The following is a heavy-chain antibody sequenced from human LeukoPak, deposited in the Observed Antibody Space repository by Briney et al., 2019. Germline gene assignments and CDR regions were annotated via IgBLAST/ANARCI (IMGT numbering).Heavy chain of an antibody. D-gene: IGHD2-2*02. Sequence: SETLSLTCTVSGGSISSYYWSWIRQPPGKGLEWIGGIYYSGSTYYNPSLKSRVTISVDTSKNQFSLKLSSVTAADTAVYYCARLDIVVVPAAIRGWGQGTLVTVSS. CDR1: GGSISSYY. CDR3: ARLDIVVVPAAIRG. CDR2: IYYSGST. J-gene: IGHJ4*02. V-gene: IGHV4-39*01.